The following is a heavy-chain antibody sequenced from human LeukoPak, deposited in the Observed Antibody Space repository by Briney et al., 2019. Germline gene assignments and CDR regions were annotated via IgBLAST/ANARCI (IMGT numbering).Heavy chain of an antibody. CDR3: AKDSVRILWFGELVGFDY. Sequence: GGSLRLSCAASGFTFSSYGMHWVRQAPGKGLEWVAVISYDGSNKYYADSVKGRFTISRDNSKNTLYLQMNSLRAEDTAVYYCAKDSVRILWFGELVGFDYWGQGTLVTVSS. V-gene: IGHV3-30*18. CDR2: ISYDGSNK. J-gene: IGHJ4*02. D-gene: IGHD3-10*01. CDR1: GFTFSSYG.